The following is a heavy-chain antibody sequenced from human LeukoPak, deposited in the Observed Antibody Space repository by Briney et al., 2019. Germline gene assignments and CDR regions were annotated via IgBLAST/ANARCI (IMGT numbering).Heavy chain of an antibody. J-gene: IGHJ6*02. CDR2: INPNSGGT. CDR1: GYTFTGYY. CDR3: ARDRIVVVPAAMRGYYYYGMDV. D-gene: IGHD2-2*01. Sequence: GASVKVSCKASGYTFTGYYMHWVRQAPGRGLEWMGWINPNSGGTNYAQKFQGRVTMTRDTSISTAYMELSRLRSDDTAVYYCARDRIVVVPAAMRGYYYYGMDVWGQGTTVTVSS. V-gene: IGHV1-2*02.